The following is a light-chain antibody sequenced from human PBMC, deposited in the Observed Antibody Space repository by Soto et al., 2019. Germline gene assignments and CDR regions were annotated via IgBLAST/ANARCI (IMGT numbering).Light chain of an antibody. CDR1: QSISSR. J-gene: IGKJ1*01. V-gene: IGKV1-5*01. CDR2: AAS. CDR3: QQYNTYWT. Sequence: DIQMTQSPSTLSASVGDRVTITCRASQSISSRLAWYQQKPGKAPKVLIYAASSLESGVPSRFSGSGSGTEFTLTITSLQPDNFATYYCQQYNTYWTFGQGTMV.